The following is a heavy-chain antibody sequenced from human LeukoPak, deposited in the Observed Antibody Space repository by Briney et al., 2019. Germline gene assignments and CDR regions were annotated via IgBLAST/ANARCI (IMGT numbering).Heavy chain of an antibody. CDR1: GYTFTSYD. CDR3: ARVTGSIDY. Sequence: ASVKVSCKASGYTFTSYDINWVRQATGQGLEWMGWINLNSDNTGYAQNFQGRLTVTRDTSINTTYMELSTLRSENTAIYYCARVTGSIDYWGQGTLVTVSS. V-gene: IGHV1-8*01. D-gene: IGHD1-26*01. J-gene: IGHJ4*02. CDR2: INLNSDNT.